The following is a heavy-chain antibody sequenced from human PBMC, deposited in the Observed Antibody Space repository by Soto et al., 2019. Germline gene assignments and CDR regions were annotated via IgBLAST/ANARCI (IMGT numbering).Heavy chain of an antibody. J-gene: IGHJ4*02. V-gene: IGHV1-46*01. D-gene: IGHD3-10*01. CDR1: GYTFTNYY. CDR2: INPSGGST. CDR3: ARRYYYGSGSPVALDY. Sequence: QVQLVQSGAEVKKPGASVKVSCKASGYTFTNYYMHWVRQAPGQGLEWMGIINPSGGSTSYAQKFQGRVTMTRDTSTSTVFMELSSLRSEDTAVYYCARRYYYGSGSPVALDYWGQGTLVTVSS.